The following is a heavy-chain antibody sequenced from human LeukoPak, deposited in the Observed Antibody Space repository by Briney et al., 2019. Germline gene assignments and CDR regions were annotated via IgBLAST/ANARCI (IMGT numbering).Heavy chain of an antibody. CDR2: ISSSSSTI. CDR3: ARVFTGSGSYRLRFGAFDI. Sequence: GRSLRLSCAASGFTFSSYSMNWVRQAPGKGLEWVSYISSSSSTIYYADSVKGRFTISRDNAKNSLYLQMNSLRAEDTAVYYCARVFTGSGSYRLRFGAFDIWGQGTMVTVSS. J-gene: IGHJ3*02. D-gene: IGHD3-10*01. CDR1: GFTFSSYS. V-gene: IGHV3-48*04.